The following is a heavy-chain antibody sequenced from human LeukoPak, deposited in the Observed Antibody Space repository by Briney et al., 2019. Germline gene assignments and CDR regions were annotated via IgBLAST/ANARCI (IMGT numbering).Heavy chain of an antibody. V-gene: IGHV3-21*01. D-gene: IGHD6-13*01. J-gene: IGHJ4*02. CDR2: ISSSGDYK. CDR3: AGNIAAADAFDY. CDR1: EFTFSGYS. Sequence: GGSLRLSCAGSEFTFSGYSMNWVRQAPGKGLEWVSSISSSGDYKYNADSVKGRFTISRDNVKNSLYLQMNSLRAEDTAVYYCAGNIAAADAFDYWGQGTLVTVSS.